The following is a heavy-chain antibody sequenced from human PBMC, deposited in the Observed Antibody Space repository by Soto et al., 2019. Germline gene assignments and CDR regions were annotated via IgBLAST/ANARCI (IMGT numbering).Heavy chain of an antibody. CDR2: INHSGST. CDR3: AIPGIAVAPDY. CDR1: GGSCSGDC. D-gene: IGHD6-19*01. J-gene: IGHJ4*02. Sequence: PSETLSLTCAVYGGSCSGDCWSWIRRPPGKGLEWIGEINHSGSTNYNPSLKSRVTISVDTSKNQFSLKLSSVTAADTAVYYCAIPGIAVAPDYWGQGTLVTVSS. V-gene: IGHV4-34*01.